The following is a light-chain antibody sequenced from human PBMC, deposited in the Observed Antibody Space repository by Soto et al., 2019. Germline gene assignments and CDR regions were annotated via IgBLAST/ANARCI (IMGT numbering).Light chain of an antibody. CDR2: DAS. Sequence: DLQMTQSPSSLSTSVGDRVTITCQASRDIGNYLNWFQQKTGKAPKLLIYDASNLEPGVPSRFSGSGSGTDFTLTITSLQPEDIATYYCQQYENPPMYTFGQGTKLEIK. CDR3: QQYENPPMYT. J-gene: IGKJ2*01. CDR1: RDIGNY. V-gene: IGKV1-33*01.